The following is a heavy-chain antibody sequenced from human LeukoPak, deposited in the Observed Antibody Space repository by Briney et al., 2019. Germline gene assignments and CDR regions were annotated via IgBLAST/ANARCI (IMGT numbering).Heavy chain of an antibody. J-gene: IGHJ5*02. D-gene: IGHD6-13*01. CDR3: AKDTTSAAGMDVGNWFDP. V-gene: IGHV3-43*02. CDR1: GFTFDDYA. CDR2: ISGDGGST. Sequence: PGGSLRLSCAASGFTFDDYAMHWVRQAPGKGLEWVSLISGDGGSTYYADSVKGRFTISRDNSKNSLYLQMNSLRTEDTALYYCAKDTTSAAGMDVGNWFDPWGQGTLVTVSS.